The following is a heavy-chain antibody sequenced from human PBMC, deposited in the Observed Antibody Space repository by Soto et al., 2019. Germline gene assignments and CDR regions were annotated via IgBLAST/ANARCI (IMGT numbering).Heavy chain of an antibody. J-gene: IGHJ4*02. V-gene: IGHV3-30*18. Sequence: GGSLRLSCAAPGFTFNIYGMHWVRQAPDKGLEWVALISYDGSNQYYADSVKGRFTISRDNSKNTLFLQMNSLRADDTAVYYCAKDQASGQGSFDSWGQGTLVPVSP. CDR2: ISYDGSNQ. CDR3: AKDQASGQGSFDS. CDR1: GFTFNIYG.